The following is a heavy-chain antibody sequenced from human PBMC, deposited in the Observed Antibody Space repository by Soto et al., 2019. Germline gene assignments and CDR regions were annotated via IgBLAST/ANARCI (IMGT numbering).Heavy chain of an antibody. CDR1: GYTFTSYG. CDR2: ISAYNGNT. J-gene: IGHJ6*02. D-gene: IGHD5-18*01. CDR3: ARDGQWIQLWPDNYYYYGMDV. V-gene: IGHV1-18*01. Sequence: QVQLVQSGAEVKKPGASVKVSCKASGYTFTSYGISWVRQAPGQGLEWMGWISAYNGNTNYAQKLQGRVTMTTDTSTRTAYMELRSLRSDDTAVYYCARDGQWIQLWPDNYYYYGMDVWGQGTTVTVSS.